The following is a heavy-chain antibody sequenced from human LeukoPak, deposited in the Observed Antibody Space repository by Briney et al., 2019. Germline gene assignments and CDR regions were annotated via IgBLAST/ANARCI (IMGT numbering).Heavy chain of an antibody. J-gene: IGHJ4*02. Sequence: ASVKVSCKASGYTFTSYGISWVRQAPGQGLEWMGWISAYNGNTNYAEKLQGRVTMATDTSTSTAYMELRSLRSDDTAVYYCARTEYSSGWWGDWGQGTLVTVSS. CDR3: ARTEYSSGWWGD. CDR1: GYTFTSYG. CDR2: ISAYNGNT. V-gene: IGHV1-18*01. D-gene: IGHD6-19*01.